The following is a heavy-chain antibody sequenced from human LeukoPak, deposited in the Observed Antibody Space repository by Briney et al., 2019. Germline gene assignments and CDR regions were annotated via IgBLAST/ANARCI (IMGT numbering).Heavy chain of an antibody. CDR3: TSEDQGGFDY. V-gene: IGHV3-15*01. Sequence: GSLRLSCTASGFTFGDYAMSWVRQAPIKGLEWVGRIKRKIDGETTDYAAPAKGRFTISRDDSKNTLYLQMNSLKTEDTAVYYCTSEDQGGFDYWGRGTLVTVSS. D-gene: IGHD1-26*01. CDR1: GFTFGDYA. J-gene: IGHJ4*02. CDR2: IKRKIDGETT.